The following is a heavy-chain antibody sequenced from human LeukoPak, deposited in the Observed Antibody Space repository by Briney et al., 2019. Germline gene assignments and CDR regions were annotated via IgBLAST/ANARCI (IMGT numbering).Heavy chain of an antibody. D-gene: IGHD2-2*01. CDR2: ISSSSSYI. CDR3: ARGVHQLGYYYMDV. V-gene: IGHV3-11*06. Sequence: PGGSLRLSCAASGFTFSDYYMSWIRQAPGKGLEWVSSISSSSSYIYYADSVKGRFTISRDNAKNSLYLQMNSLRAEDTAVYYCARGVHQLGYYYMDVWGKGTTVTVSS. J-gene: IGHJ6*03. CDR1: GFTFSDYY.